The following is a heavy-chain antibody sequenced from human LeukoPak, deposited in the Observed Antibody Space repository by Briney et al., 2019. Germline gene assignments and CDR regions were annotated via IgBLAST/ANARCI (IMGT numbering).Heavy chain of an antibody. CDR3: ARSLRNAFDI. J-gene: IGHJ3*02. CDR2: IRSSSSTI. CDR1: GFTFSSYS. V-gene: IGHV3-48*01. Sequence: PGGSLRLSCAASGFTFSSYSMNWVRQAPGKGLEGVSYIRSSSSTIYYADSVKGRFTISTDNAKNSLYLQMNSLRAEYTAVYYCARSLRNAFDIWGQGTMVTVSS. D-gene: IGHD3-3*01.